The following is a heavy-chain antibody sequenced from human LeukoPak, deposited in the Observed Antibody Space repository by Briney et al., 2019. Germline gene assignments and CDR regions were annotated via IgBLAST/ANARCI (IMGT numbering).Heavy chain of an antibody. CDR3: ARGSYGSGLYYLDL. CDR1: GYTFTSYA. V-gene: IGHV1-3*03. J-gene: IGHJ4*02. D-gene: IGHD3-10*01. Sequence: ASVKVSCKASGYTFTSYAMHWVRQAPGQRLEWMGWINAGNGNTKYSQEFQGRVTITRDTSASTAYMELSSLRSEDMAVYYCARGSYGSGLYYLDLWGQGTLVTVSS. CDR2: INAGNGNT.